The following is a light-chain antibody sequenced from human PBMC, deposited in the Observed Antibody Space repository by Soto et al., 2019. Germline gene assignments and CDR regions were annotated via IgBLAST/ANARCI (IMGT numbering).Light chain of an antibody. CDR1: QSVSSN. CDR2: GAS. CDR3: QQYNNWPPLT. V-gene: IGKV3-15*01. Sequence: EIVMTQSPATLSVSPGERATLSCRASQSVSSNLAWYQQKPGQAPRLLIYGASTRATGIPARFRGSGSGTEFTLPISSLQSEDFAVYYCQQYNNWPPLTFGGGTKVEIK. J-gene: IGKJ4*01.